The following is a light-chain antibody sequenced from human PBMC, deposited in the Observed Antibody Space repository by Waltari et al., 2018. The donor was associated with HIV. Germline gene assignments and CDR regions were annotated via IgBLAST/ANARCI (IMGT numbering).Light chain of an antibody. CDR3: AAWDDSLSGVV. V-gene: IGLV1-47*01. Sequence: QSVLTQPPSASGTPGQRVTIPCSGSSSNIGSNYVYWYQQLPGTAPNILIYRNNQRPSGVPDRFSGSKSGTSASLAISVLRSEDEADYYCAAWDDSLSGVVFGGGTKLTVL. CDR2: RNN. CDR1: SSNIGSNY. J-gene: IGLJ2*01.